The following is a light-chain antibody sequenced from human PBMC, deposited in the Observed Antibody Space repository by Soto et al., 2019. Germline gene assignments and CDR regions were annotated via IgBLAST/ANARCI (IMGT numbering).Light chain of an antibody. CDR3: HQYGGSPRT. CDR1: QSLANSF. Sequence: EFVFTQSPGTLSLSPGERATLSCRASQSLANSFIAWYQQKPGQAPRLLIYGSFSRATGIPDRFSGSGSVTDFTLIISRLEPEDVAVYYCHQYGGSPRTFGQGTKVDIK. CDR2: GSF. V-gene: IGKV3-20*01. J-gene: IGKJ1*01.